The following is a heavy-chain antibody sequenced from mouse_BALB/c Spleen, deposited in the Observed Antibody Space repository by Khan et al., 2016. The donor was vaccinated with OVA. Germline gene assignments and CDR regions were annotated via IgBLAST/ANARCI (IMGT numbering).Heavy chain of an antibody. CDR2: INPGNGGT. V-gene: IGHV1S81*02. CDR1: GYTLTRYY. CDR3: TRNYGYDYFDY. D-gene: IGHD1-2*01. Sequence: QVQLQQPGAELVKPGASVKLSCKASGYTLTRYYMYWVKQRPGQGLEWIGGINPGNGGTNLNEKFKNKATLTVDKSSTTVYMQLSSLTSEDSEGYYCTRNYGYDYFDYWGQGTTLTVSS. J-gene: IGHJ2*01.